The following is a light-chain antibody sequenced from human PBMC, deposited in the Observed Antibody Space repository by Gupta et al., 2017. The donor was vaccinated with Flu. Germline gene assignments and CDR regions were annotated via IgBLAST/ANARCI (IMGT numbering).Light chain of an antibody. CDR3: EVWDDSRNGVV. Sequence: HSVLTQPPSASRTPGQRVTLSCSGRSSNIGSNTVAWYQQIPGTAPKLLIYGDNERPSGVPDRCSGSKSGNSASMAISGVESEDEVDYYCEVWDDSRNGVVFGGGTKLTVL. CDR1: SSNIGSNT. J-gene: IGLJ3*02. V-gene: IGLV1-44*01. CDR2: GDN.